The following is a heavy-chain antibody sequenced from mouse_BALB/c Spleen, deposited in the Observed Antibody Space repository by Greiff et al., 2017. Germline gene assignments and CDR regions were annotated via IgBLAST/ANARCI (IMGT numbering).Heavy chain of an antibody. D-gene: IGHD1-1*01. J-gene: IGHJ3*01. Sequence: QVQLQQSGPGLVAPSQSLSITCTVSGFSLTSYGVHWVRQPPGKGLEWLGVIWAGGSTNYNSALMSRLSISKDNSKSQVFLKMNSLQTDDTAMYYCARDRGVEFAYWGQGTLVTVSA. V-gene: IGHV2-9*02. CDR1: GFSLTSYG. CDR2: IWAGGST. CDR3: ARDRGVEFAY.